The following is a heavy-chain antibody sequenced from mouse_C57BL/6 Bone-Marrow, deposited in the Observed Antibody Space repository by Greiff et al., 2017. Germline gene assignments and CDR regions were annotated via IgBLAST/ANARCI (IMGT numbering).Heavy chain of an antibody. Sequence: QVQLQQSGAELARPGASVKLSCKASGYTFTSYGISWVKQRTGQGLEWIGEIYPRSGNTYYNEKFKGKATLTADKSSSTAYMELRSLTCEDSAVYVCARDWRRYAMDYWGQGTSVTVSS. CDR3: ARDWRRYAMDY. J-gene: IGHJ4*01. V-gene: IGHV1-81*01. CDR2: IYPRSGNT. CDR1: GYTFTSYG. D-gene: IGHD4-1*01.